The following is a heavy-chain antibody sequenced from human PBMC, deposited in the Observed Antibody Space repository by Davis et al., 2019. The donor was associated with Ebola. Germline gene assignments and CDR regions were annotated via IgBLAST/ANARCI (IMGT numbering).Heavy chain of an antibody. CDR2: INHSGST. D-gene: IGHD6-13*01. V-gene: IGHV4-34*01. CDR1: GGSFSGYY. J-gene: IGHJ4*02. CDR3: ARGTGSSSWYY. Sequence: SETLSLTCAVYGGSFSGYYWSWIRQPPGKGLEWIGEINHSGSTNYNPSLKSRVTISVDTSKNQFSLELSSVTAADTAVYYCARGTGSSSWYYWGQGTLVTGSS.